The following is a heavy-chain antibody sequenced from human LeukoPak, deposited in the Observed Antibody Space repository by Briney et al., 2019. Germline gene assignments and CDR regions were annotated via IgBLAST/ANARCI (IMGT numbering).Heavy chain of an antibody. CDR2: ISGSGGGT. CDR1: GFTFSSYA. J-gene: IGHJ4*02. D-gene: IGHD1-26*01. Sequence: GGSLRLSCAASGFTFSSYAMSWVRQAREKGLEWVSTISGSGGGTYYADSVKGRFTISRDDSKNPLYLQMNSLRAEDTAVYYCVKDLGRYRNNCFDYWGQGTLVTVSS. CDR3: VKDLGRYRNNCFDY. V-gene: IGHV3-23*01.